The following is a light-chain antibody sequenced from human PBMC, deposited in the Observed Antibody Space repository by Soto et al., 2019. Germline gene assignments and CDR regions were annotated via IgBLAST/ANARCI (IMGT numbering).Light chain of an antibody. CDR1: QIINTW. J-gene: IGKJ3*01. CDR2: RAS. CDR3: QQYETYSGT. Sequence: DIQMTQSPSSLFASVGDRVTITCRASQIINTWLAWYQQRPGKAPKLLIYRASNLVNGVPSRFSGSGSGTEFTLTISSLPPDDFSIYYCQQYETYSGTFGPGTKVDL. V-gene: IGKV1-5*03.